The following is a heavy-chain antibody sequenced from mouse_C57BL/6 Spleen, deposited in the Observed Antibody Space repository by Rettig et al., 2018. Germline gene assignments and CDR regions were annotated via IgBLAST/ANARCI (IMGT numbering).Heavy chain of an antibody. CDR3: ARDYGSRGAMDY. D-gene: IGHD1-1*01. CDR1: GYTFTDYY. V-gene: IGHV1-19*01. CDR2: INPYNGGT. Sequence: EVQLQQSGPVLVKPGASVKMSCKASGYTFTDYYMNWVKQSHGKSLEWIGVINPYNGGTSYNQKVKGKATLTVDKSSSTAYMELNSLTSEDSAVYYWARDYGSRGAMDYWGQGTSVTVSS. J-gene: IGHJ4*01.